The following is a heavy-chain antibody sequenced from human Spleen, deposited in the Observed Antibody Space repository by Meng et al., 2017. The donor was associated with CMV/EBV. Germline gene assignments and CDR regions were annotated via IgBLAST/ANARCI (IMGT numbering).Heavy chain of an antibody. D-gene: IGHD3-3*01. CDR3: ATHYVFWSGLMRGNWFDP. J-gene: IGHJ5*02. CDR2: IYYNSNT. V-gene: IGHV4-38-2*02. Sequence: GSLRLSCTVSGYSIRSGYYWGWIRQPPGKGLEWIGHIYYNSNTYYNPSLKSRVTISVDTSKIQFSLNLNSVTAADTAVYYCATHYVFWSGLMRGNWFDPWGQGTLVTVSS. CDR1: GYSIRSGYY.